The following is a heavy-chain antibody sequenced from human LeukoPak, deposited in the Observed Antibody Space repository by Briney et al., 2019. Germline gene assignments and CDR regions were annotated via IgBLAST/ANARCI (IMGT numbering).Heavy chain of an antibody. CDR1: GFTFRSYD. Sequence: GGSLRLSCAASGFTFRSYDMHWVRQATGKGLEWVSGIGTAGEIYYPGSVKGRFTVSRENAKNSLYLQMNSLRAGDTAVYYCARAAYSSTWYSRYFDLWGRGTLVTVSS. J-gene: IGHJ2*01. V-gene: IGHV3-13*01. D-gene: IGHD6-13*01. CDR3: ARAAYSSTWYSRYFDL. CDR2: IGTAGEI.